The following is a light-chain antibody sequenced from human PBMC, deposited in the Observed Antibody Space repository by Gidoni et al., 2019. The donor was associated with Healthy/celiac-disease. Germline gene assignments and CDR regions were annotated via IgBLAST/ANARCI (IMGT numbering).Light chain of an antibody. CDR3: QQRSNWPPT. Sequence: EIVLTQSPATLSLSPGERATLSCRASQSVSSYLAWYQQQPGQAPRLLIYDASNRATGIPARFSGSVSGTDFTLTISSLEPEDFAVYYCQQRSNWPPTFGQGTKLEIK. CDR1: QSVSSY. V-gene: IGKV3-11*01. J-gene: IGKJ2*01. CDR2: DAS.